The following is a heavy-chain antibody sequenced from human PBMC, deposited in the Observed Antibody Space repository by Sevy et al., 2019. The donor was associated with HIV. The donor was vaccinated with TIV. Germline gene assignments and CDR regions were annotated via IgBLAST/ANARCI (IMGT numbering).Heavy chain of an antibody. CDR1: GFTFSSYS. Sequence: GGSLRLSCAASGFTFSSYSMNWVRQAPGKGLEWVSSISSSSSYIYYADSVKGRFTISRDNAKNSLYLQMNSLRAEDTAVYYCARGGADIVVVPAAILGLNYYYYMDVWGKGTTVTVSS. D-gene: IGHD2-2*02. CDR2: ISSSSSYI. CDR3: ARGGADIVVVPAAILGLNYYYYMDV. J-gene: IGHJ6*03. V-gene: IGHV3-21*01.